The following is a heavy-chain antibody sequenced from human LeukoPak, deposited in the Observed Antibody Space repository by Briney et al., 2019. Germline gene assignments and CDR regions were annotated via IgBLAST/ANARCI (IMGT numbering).Heavy chain of an antibody. CDR1: GFTFDDYA. CDR2: ISWNSGSI. D-gene: IGHD6-19*01. J-gene: IGHJ6*02. CDR3: ARDQSSGWYGEYYYYYGMDV. Sequence: GGSLRLSCAASGFTFDDYAMHWVRQAPGKGLEWVSGISWNSGSIGYADSVKGRFTISRDNAKNSLYLQMNSLRAEDTAVYYCARDQSSGWYGEYYYYYGMDVWGQGTTVTVSS. V-gene: IGHV3-9*01.